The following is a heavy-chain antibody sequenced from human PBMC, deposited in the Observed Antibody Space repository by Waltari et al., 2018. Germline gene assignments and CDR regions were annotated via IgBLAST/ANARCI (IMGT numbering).Heavy chain of an antibody. CDR3: AKETTTDEGYFDY. D-gene: IGHD1-1*01. J-gene: IGHJ4*02. CDR1: GFTFRSHA. V-gene: IGHV3-23*04. CDR2: VWGSGGSE. Sequence: EVQLVESGGGFVQPGGSLRLSCAASGFTFRSHAMSWFRRAPGKGREWVSGVWGSGGSEYYADSVKCRFTSSRDNSKNTLYLQMNRLRAEDTAVYYCAKETTTDEGYFDYWGQGTLVTVSS.